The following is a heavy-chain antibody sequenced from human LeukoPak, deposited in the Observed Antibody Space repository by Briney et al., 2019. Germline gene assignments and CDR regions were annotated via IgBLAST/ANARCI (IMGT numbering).Heavy chain of an antibody. V-gene: IGHV1-46*01. CDR2: INPSVGNT. J-gene: IGHJ3*02. CDR1: GYTFTRYY. Sequence: ASLKVSCKASGYTFTRYYIRWVRQAPGQGLEWMGIINPSVGNTNYAQKFQGRVTMTRDTSTSTVYMELSSLRSEDTAVYYCARGDSRRAFDIWGQGTMVTVSS. D-gene: IGHD3-22*01. CDR3: ARGDSRRAFDI.